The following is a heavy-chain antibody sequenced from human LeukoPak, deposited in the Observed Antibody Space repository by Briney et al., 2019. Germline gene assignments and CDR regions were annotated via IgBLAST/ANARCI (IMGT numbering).Heavy chain of an antibody. CDR3: AREPGQQWLVRPGLYYFDY. CDR2: ISSSSSYI. Sequence: PGGSLRLSCAASGFTFSSYSMNWVRQAPGKGLEWVSSISSSSSYIYYADSVKGRFTIPRDNAKNSLYLQMNSLRAEDTAVYYCAREPGQQWLVRPGLYYFDYWGQGTLVTVSS. D-gene: IGHD6-19*01. V-gene: IGHV3-21*04. J-gene: IGHJ4*02. CDR1: GFTFSSYS.